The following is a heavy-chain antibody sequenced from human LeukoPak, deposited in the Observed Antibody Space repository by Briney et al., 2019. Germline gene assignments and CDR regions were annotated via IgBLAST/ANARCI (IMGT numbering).Heavy chain of an antibody. D-gene: IGHD3-3*01. J-gene: IGHJ4*02. V-gene: IGHV4-4*07. CDR3: ASSQYYDFWSGLDYFDY. Sequence: PSETLSLTCTVSGGSISSYYWSWIRQPAGKGLEWMGRIYTSGSTNYNPSLKSRVTMSVDTSKNQFSLKLSSVTAADTAVYYCASSQYYDFWSGLDYFDYWGQGTLVTVSS. CDR1: GGSISSYY. CDR2: IYTSGST.